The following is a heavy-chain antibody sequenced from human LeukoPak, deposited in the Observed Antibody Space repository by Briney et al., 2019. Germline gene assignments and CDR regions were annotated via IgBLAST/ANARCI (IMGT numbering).Heavy chain of an antibody. D-gene: IGHD3-22*01. CDR2: IRSSSRYI. V-gene: IGHV3-21*01. J-gene: IGHJ6*02. CDR1: GFTFSRYA. CDR3: ARARFYCYDSSGYYYYYGMDD. Sequence: KPRGSLRLSCVASGFTFSRYAISWVRQAPGKGLEWVSSIRSSSRYIYYADSVKGRFTISRDNAKNSLYLQMNSLRAEDTAVYYCARARFYCYDSSGYYYYYGMDDWGQGTTVTVSS.